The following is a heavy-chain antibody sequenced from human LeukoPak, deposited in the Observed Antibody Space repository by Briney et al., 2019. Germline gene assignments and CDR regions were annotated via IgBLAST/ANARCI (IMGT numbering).Heavy chain of an antibody. V-gene: IGHV3-66*01. CDR2: IYSGGST. J-gene: IGHJ4*02. CDR3: ARVDYGDYGFDY. Sequence: GGSLILSCAASGFTVSSNYMSWVRQAPGKGLEWVSVIYSGGSTYYADSVKGRFTISRDNSKNTLYLQMNSLRAEDTAVYYCARVDYGDYGFDYWGQGTLVTVSS. D-gene: IGHD4-17*01. CDR1: GFTVSSNY.